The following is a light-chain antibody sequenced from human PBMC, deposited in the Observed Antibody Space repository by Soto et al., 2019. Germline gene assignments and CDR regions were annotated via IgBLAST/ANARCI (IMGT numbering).Light chain of an antibody. V-gene: IGKV3-11*01. J-gene: IGKJ1*01. Sequence: EIVLTQSPATLSLSPGERATLSCRASQSVSTFLAWYQHKPGQAPRLLIYDASNMATGIPDRFRGSGSGTDFTLTISSLEPEDFALYYCQQGYDCPPGTFGQGTKVEIK. CDR2: DAS. CDR1: QSVSTF. CDR3: QQGYDCPPGT.